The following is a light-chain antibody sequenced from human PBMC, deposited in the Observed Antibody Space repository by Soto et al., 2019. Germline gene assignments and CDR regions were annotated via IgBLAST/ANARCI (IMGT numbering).Light chain of an antibody. J-gene: IGKJ4*01. CDR3: HRYGDAPLT. V-gene: IGKV1-39*01. CDR2: SAS. CDR1: QSISSY. Sequence: DIQMTQSPSTLSGSVGDRVTITCRAGQSISSYLNWYQQKPGKAPKVLTYSASSLQSGVPSRFSGSGSGTEFTLTISSLQPDDFALYFCHRYGDAPLTFGGGTKVDIK.